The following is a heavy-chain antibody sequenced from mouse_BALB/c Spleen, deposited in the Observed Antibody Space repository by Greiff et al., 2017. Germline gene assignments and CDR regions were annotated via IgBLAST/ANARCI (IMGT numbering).Heavy chain of an antibody. V-gene: IGHV3-6*02. CDR1: GYSITSGYY. J-gene: IGHJ1*01. D-gene: IGHD1-1*01. Sequence: EVKLQESGPGLVKPSQSLSLTCSVTGYSITSGYYWNWIRQFPGNKLEWMGYISYDGSNNYNPSLKNRISITRDTSKNQFFLKLNSVTTEDTATYYCARNWAYGSSYDYWYFDVWGAGTTVTVAS. CDR3: ARNWAYGSSYDYWYFDV. CDR2: ISYDGSN.